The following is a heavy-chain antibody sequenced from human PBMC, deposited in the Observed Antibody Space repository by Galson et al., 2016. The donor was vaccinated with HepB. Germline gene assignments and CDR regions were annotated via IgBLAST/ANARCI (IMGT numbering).Heavy chain of an antibody. CDR3: ARGAPPFLTGTLCWFDP. V-gene: IGHV1-18*01. Sequence: SVKVSCKASGYTFTNYGITWVRQAPGQGLEWMGWISANNNNTIYAQRLQGRFTMTTDTSTNTAYMELRSLRSDDTALYYCARGAPPFLTGTLCWFDPWGQGTLVTVSS. CDR2: ISANNNNT. D-gene: IGHD1-7*01. J-gene: IGHJ5*02. CDR1: GYTFTNYG.